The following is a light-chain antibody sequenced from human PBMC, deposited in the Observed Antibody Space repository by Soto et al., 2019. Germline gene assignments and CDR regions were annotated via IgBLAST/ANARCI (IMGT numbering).Light chain of an antibody. CDR3: SSYISNSIVV. CDR1: SSDVGDYNY. V-gene: IGLV2-14*01. J-gene: IGLJ2*01. CDR2: EVS. Sequence: QSALTQPASVSGSPGQPITISCTGTSSDVGDYNYVSWYQQHPGKAPKLMIYEVSHRLSGVSNRFSGSKSGYTASLTISGLQDEDEADYYCSSYISNSIVVFGGGTKVTVL.